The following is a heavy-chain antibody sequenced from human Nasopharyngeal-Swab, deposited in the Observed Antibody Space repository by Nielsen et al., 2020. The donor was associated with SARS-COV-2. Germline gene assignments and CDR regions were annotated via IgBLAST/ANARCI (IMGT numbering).Heavy chain of an antibody. D-gene: IGHD3-22*01. CDR3: ARDYYDNYDSDF. J-gene: IGHJ4*02. Sequence: ASVKVSCKTSGYTFTDYYIHWVRQVPGQGLEWVGCINPYNGDTLYAQNFQGRVTVTRDTSRSTAYIDLSRLRSDDTAVYYCARDYYDNYDSDFWGQGTLVTVSS. CDR1: GYTFTDYY. CDR2: INPYNGDT. V-gene: IGHV1-2*02.